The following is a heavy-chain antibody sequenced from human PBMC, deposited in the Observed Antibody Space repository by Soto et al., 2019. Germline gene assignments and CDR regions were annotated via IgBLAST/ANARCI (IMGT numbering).Heavy chain of an antibody. CDR2: ISYDGSNK. CDR1: GFTFSSYA. J-gene: IGHJ1*01. D-gene: IGHD2-2*01. Sequence: QVQLVESGGGVVQPGRSLRLSCAASGFTFSSYAMHWVRQAPGKGLEWVAVISYDGSNKYYAESVQGRFTISRDNPRNTFDVQMNSLRPEDTAVYYCARASRTYCISTSCYLDFQHWGQGTLVIVSA. V-gene: IGHV3-30-3*01. CDR3: ARASRTYCISTSCYLDFQH.